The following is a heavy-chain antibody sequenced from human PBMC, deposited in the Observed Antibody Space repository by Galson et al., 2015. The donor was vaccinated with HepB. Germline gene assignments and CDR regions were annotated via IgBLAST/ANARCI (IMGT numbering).Heavy chain of an antibody. Sequence: SVKVSCKASGGTFSSCTISWVRQALGQGLEWMGRIIPILGIANYAQKFQGRVTITADKSTSTAYMELSSLRSEDTAVYYCARDPRWDYYDSSGWYFDIWGQGTMVTVSS. CDR1: GGTFSSCT. V-gene: IGHV1-69*04. D-gene: IGHD3-22*01. J-gene: IGHJ3*02. CDR2: IIPILGIA. CDR3: ARDPRWDYYDSSGWYFDI.